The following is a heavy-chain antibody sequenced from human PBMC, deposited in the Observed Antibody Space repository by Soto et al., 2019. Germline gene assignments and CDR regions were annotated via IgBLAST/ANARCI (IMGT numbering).Heavy chain of an antibody. CDR1: GYIFTNYY. D-gene: IGHD6-13*01. CDR3: ARDLAAAAY. J-gene: IGHJ4*02. Sequence: QVQLVQSGAEVKKPGASVKVSCKASGYIFTNYYIHWVRQAPGQGLEWMAIINPLPTSGSTNYAQKFQVRVTVSRDTSTSTVYLELSSLRSDDKAVYYCARDLAAAAYCGQGTLVTGSS. V-gene: IGHV1-46*01. CDR2: INPLPTSGST.